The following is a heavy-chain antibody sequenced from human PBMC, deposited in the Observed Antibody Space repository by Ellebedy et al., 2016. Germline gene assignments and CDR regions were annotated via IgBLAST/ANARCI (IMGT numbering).Heavy chain of an antibody. J-gene: IGHJ3*02. CDR2: IGGGDYK. V-gene: IGHV3-23*01. CDR1: GFTFGIFA. CDR3: AKDQFDGNGFYDAFDI. Sequence: GESLKISCATSGFTFGIFAMTWVRQAPGKGLEWVSTIGGGDYKFYADSVKGRFTISRDDSRNTLSLYMTSLRAEDTAIYYCAKDQFDGNGFYDAFDIWGQGTMVTVSS. D-gene: IGHD3-3*01.